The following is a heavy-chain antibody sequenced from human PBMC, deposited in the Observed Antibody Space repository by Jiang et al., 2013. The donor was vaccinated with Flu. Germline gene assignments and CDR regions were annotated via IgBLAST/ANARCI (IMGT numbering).Heavy chain of an antibody. D-gene: IGHD6-19*01. J-gene: IGHJ6*02. CDR3: ARDKAQWLATIYHYHGMDV. V-gene: IGHV6-1*01. Sequence: SQTLSLTCAISGDSVSSNSAAWNWIRQSPSRGLEWLGRTYYRSKWYNDYPESLKSRITINPDTFKNQFSLHLNSVTPEDTAVYYCARDKAQWLATIYHYHGMDVWGQGTTV. CDR1: GDSVSSNSAA. CDR2: TYYRSKWYN.